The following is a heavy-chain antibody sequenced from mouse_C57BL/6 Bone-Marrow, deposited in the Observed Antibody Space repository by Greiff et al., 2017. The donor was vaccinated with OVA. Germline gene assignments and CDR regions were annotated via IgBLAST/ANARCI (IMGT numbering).Heavy chain of an antibody. Sequence: EVQLQESGGDLVKPGGSLKLSCAASGFTFSSYGMSWVRQTPDQRLEWVATISSGGSYTYYPDSVKGRFTISRDNAKNTLYLQMSSLKSEDTAMYYCARRAYWGQGTLVTVSA. CDR3: ARRAY. V-gene: IGHV5-6*01. J-gene: IGHJ3*01. CDR2: ISSGGSYT. CDR1: GFTFSSYG.